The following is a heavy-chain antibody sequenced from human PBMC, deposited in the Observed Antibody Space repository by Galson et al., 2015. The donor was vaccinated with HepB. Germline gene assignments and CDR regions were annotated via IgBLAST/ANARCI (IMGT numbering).Heavy chain of an antibody. Sequence: SVKVSCKASGYTFISYDIHWVRQATGQGLEWMGWMNPNSGFTGYAQKFQGRVTMTRNTSISTAYLELSSLRSEDTAVYYCARRSQWDYYYYGLDGWGQGTTVTVSS. V-gene: IGHV1-8*01. J-gene: IGHJ6*02. CDR1: GYTFISYD. CDR3: ARRSQWDYYYYGLDG. D-gene: IGHD6-19*01. CDR2: MNPNSGFT.